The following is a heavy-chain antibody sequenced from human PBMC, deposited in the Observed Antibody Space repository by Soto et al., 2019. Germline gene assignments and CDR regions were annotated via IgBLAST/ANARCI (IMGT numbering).Heavy chain of an antibody. CDR3: GKYSSGWYYYYGMDV. J-gene: IGHJ6*02. D-gene: IGHD6-19*01. CDR2: IIPIFGTA. Sequence: SVKVSCKASGGTFSSYAISWVRQAPGQGLEWMGGIIPIFGTANYAQKFQGRVTITADESTSTAYMELSSLRSEDTAVYYCGKYSSGWYYYYGMDVWGHGTTVTVSS. CDR1: GGTFSSYA. V-gene: IGHV1-69*13.